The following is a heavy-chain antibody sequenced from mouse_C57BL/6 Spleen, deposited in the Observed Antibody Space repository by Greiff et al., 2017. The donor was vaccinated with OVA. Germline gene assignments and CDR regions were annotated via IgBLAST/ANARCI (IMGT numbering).Heavy chain of an antibody. CDR2: ISGGGGNT. D-gene: IGHD4-1*01. Sequence: EVQLVESGGGLVKPGGSLKLSCAASGFTFSSYTMSWVRQTPEKRLEWVATISGGGGNTYYPDSVKGRFTISRDNAKNTLYLQMSSLRSEDTALYYCARRHWEDYAMDYWGQGTSVTVSS. CDR1: GFTFSSYT. CDR3: ARRHWEDYAMDY. J-gene: IGHJ4*01. V-gene: IGHV5-9*01.